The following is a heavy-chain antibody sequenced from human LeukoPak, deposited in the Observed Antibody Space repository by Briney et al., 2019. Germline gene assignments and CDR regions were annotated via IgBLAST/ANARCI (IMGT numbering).Heavy chain of an antibody. D-gene: IGHD3-22*01. CDR1: GGSFSGYY. V-gene: IGHV4-34*01. Sequence: SETLSLTCAVYGGSFSGYYWSWIRQPPGKGLEWIGEIYHSGSTNYNPSLKSRVTISVDKSKNQFSLKLSSVTAADTAVYYCARETYDSSGYYFYYYGMDVWGQGTTVTVSS. CDR2: IYHSGST. CDR3: ARETYDSSGYYFYYYGMDV. J-gene: IGHJ6*02.